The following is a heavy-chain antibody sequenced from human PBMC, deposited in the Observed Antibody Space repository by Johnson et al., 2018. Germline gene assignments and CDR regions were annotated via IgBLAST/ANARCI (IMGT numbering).Heavy chain of an antibody. Sequence: VQLVQSGGGLVQPGGSXRVSCTVLGFTVTTNHMSWVRQAQGKGLEWVSSISSNSAYIYYANSVKVRFTISRDNAKNSLYLQMNSLRAEDTAVYYCARDWEEMATITRYFQHWGQGTLVTVSS. D-gene: IGHD5-24*01. CDR3: ARDWEEMATITRYFQH. CDR1: GFTVTTNH. J-gene: IGHJ1*01. CDR2: ISSNSAYI. V-gene: IGHV3-21*01.